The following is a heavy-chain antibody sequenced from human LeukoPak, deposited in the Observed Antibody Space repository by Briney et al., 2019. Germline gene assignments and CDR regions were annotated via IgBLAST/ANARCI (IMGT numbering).Heavy chain of an antibody. CDR3: VGVVAATYWFDP. CDR1: GYTFIGYY. D-gene: IGHD2-15*01. V-gene: IGHV1-2*02. Sequence: ASVKVSCKASGYTFIGYYMHWVRQAPGQGLEWMGWINPNSGGTNYAQKFQGRVTMTRDTSISTAYMELSRLRSDDTAVYYCVGVVAATYWFDPWGQGPLVTVSS. J-gene: IGHJ5*02. CDR2: INPNSGGT.